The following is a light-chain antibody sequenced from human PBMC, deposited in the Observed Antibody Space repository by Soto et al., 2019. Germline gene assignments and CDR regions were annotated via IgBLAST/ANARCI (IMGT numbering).Light chain of an antibody. CDR1: QSVSSS. Sequence: EIVMTQSPATLSVSPGERATLSCRASQSVSSSLAWFQQKPGQAPRLLIYAASARATGIAARLSGSGSGTEFTLTISSLQSEDFAVYYCLQHKSWPFTFGQGTKLELK. J-gene: IGKJ2*01. V-gene: IGKV3-15*01. CDR3: LQHKSWPFT. CDR2: AAS.